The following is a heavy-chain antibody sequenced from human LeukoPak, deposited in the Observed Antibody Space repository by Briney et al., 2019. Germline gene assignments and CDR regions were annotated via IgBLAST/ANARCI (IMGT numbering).Heavy chain of an antibody. Sequence: ASVKVSCKASGYTFTGYYMHWVRQAPGQGLEWMGRINPNSGGTNYAQKFQGRVTMTRDTSISTAYMELSRLRSDDTAVYYCARDYVFWRGRGRDVGGKGTTVPVSS. CDR2: INPNSGGT. D-gene: IGHD3-3*01. J-gene: IGHJ6*04. CDR1: GYTFTGYY. CDR3: ARDYVFWRGRGRDV. V-gene: IGHV1-2*06.